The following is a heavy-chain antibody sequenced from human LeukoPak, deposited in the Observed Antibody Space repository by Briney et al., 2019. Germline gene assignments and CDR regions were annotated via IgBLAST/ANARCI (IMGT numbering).Heavy chain of an antibody. Sequence: SETLSLTCTVSGGSISSGGYYWSWIRLHPGTGLEWLGYIYYSGSTYYNPSLKSRVTISVDTSKNQFSLKLSSVTAADTAVYYCARAGGLLLWFGELLPYYFDYWGQGTLVTVSS. D-gene: IGHD3-10*01. CDR3: ARAGGLLLWFGELLPYYFDY. CDR1: GGSISSGGYY. J-gene: IGHJ4*02. V-gene: IGHV4-31*03. CDR2: IYYSGST.